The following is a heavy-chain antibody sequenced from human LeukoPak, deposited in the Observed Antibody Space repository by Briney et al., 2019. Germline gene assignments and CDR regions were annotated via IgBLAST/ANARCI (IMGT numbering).Heavy chain of an antibody. CDR3: ARGLIDGYNSHSLDY. V-gene: IGHV4-39*07. CDR2: SNPSGDT. J-gene: IGHJ4*02. CDR1: GGSISSSSYY. Sequence: SETLSLTCTVSGGSISSSSYYWGWIRQPPGKGLEWIGESNPSGDTSYNPSLKSRVIISLDTSKNQFSLKLSSVTAADTAVYFCARGLIDGYNSHSLDYWGQGTLVTVSS. D-gene: IGHD5-24*01.